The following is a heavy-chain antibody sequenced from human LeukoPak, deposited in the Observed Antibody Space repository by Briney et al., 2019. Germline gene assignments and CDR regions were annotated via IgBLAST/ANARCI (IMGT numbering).Heavy chain of an antibody. CDR3: ARDPGGGIVAPYYGMDV. V-gene: IGHV3-23*01. CDR1: GFTFSSYA. J-gene: IGHJ6*02. CDR2: ISGSGGST. Sequence: PGGSLRLSCAASGFTFSSYAMSWVRQAPGKGLEWVSAISGSGGSTYYADSVKGRFTISRDNSKNTLYLQMNSLRAEDMAVYYCARDPGGGIVAPYYGMDVWGQGTTVTVSS. D-gene: IGHD2-15*01.